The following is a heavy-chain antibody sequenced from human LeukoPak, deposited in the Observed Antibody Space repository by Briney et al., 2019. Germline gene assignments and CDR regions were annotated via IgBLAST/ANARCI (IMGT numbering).Heavy chain of an antibody. Sequence: PGGSLRLSCAASGFTASTNYMTWVRQAPGKGLEWVSVIRAGGSTQYTDSVQGRFTVSRDSSKNTVYLQMNSLSADDTAMYYCARGPYGSGSYYRDAFDIWGQGTTVVVSS. V-gene: IGHV3-53*01. CDR2: IRAGGST. CDR3: ARGPYGSGSYYRDAFDI. J-gene: IGHJ3*02. D-gene: IGHD3-10*01. CDR1: GFTASTNY.